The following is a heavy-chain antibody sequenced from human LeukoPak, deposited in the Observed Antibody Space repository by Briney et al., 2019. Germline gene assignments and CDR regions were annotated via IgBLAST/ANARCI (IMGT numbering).Heavy chain of an antibody. CDR2: INPSGGST. CDR1: GYTFTSYD. J-gene: IGHJ4*01. V-gene: IGHV1-46*01. Sequence: EASVKVSCKASGYTFTSYDINWVRQAPGQGLEWMGVINPSGGSTGYAQRFQGRVTMTRDTSTSTVYMELSSLRSEDTAVYYCAKGGLITGTRPGLDYWGQGTLVTVSS. CDR3: AKGGLITGTRPGLDY. D-gene: IGHD1-20*01.